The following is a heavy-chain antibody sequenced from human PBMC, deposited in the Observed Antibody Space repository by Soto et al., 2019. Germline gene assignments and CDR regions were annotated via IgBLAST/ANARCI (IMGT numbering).Heavy chain of an antibody. Sequence: GGSLRLSCSGSGITFSAHTMHWVRQAPGKGLEYVSSIKSDGVTTFYADSVKDRFIMSRDNSRNTVYLQMSSLRSEDTAVYYCVKGRSKICSGTACGLWVDVWGQGTTVTVSS. D-gene: IGHD2-15*01. CDR1: GITFSAHT. CDR2: IKSDGVTT. CDR3: VKGRSKICSGTACGLWVDV. J-gene: IGHJ6*02. V-gene: IGHV3-64D*06.